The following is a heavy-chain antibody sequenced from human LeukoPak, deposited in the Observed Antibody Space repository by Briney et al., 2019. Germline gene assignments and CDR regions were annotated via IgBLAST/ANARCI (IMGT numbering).Heavy chain of an antibody. J-gene: IGHJ4*02. CDR2: ISSSSSYI. V-gene: IGHV3-21*01. D-gene: IGHD3-10*01. CDR3: ARGGRFGELSSSL. CDR1: GFTFSSYS. Sequence: GGSLRLSCAASGFTFSSYSMNWVRQAPGKGLEWVSSISSSSSYIYYADSVKGRFTISRDNSKKKLYLQMSSLRAEDTAVYYCARGGRFGELSSSLWGQGTLVTVSS.